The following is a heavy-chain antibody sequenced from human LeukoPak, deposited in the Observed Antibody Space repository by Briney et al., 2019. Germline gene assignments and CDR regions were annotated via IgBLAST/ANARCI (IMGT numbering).Heavy chain of an antibody. J-gene: IGHJ5*02. D-gene: IGHD3-10*01. Sequence: NPGGSLRLSCAASGFTFSDYYMSWIRQAPGKGLEWVSSISSSGSTIYYADSVKGRFTISSDNAKNSLYLQMNSLRAEDTAVYYCAGVKGFPNWFDPWGQGTLVTVSS. CDR1: GFTFSDYY. CDR2: ISSSGSTI. CDR3: AGVKGFPNWFDP. V-gene: IGHV3-11*01.